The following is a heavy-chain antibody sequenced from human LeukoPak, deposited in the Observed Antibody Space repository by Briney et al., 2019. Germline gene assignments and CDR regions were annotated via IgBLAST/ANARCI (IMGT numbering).Heavy chain of an antibody. CDR2: IIPIFGTA. CDR3: ATSHPGDAAFDI. CDR1: GGTFSSYA. V-gene: IGHV1-69*05. Sequence: SVKVSCKASGGTFSSYAISWVRQAPGQGLEWMGRIIPIFGTANYAQKFQGGVTITTDESTSTAYMELSSLRSEDTAVYYCATSHPGDAAFDIWGQGTMVTVSS. J-gene: IGHJ3*02. D-gene: IGHD3-10*01.